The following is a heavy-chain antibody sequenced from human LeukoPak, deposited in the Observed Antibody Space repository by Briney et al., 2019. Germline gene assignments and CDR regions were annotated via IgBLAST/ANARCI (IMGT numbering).Heavy chain of an antibody. D-gene: IGHD3-10*01. CDR3: ARLNDYYGSGGYLYYFDY. CDR1: GGSISSSSYY. Sequence: SETLSLTCTVSGGSISSSSYYWRWIRQPPGKGLEWIGSIYYSGSTYYNPSLKSRVTISVDTSKNQFSLKLSSVTAADTAVYYCARLNDYYGSGGYLYYFDYWGQGTLVTVSS. J-gene: IGHJ4*02. CDR2: IYYSGST. V-gene: IGHV4-39*01.